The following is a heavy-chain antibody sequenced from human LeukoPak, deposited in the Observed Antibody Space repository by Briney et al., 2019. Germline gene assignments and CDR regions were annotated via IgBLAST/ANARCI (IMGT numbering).Heavy chain of an antibody. V-gene: IGHV1-18*01. J-gene: IGHJ3*02. Sequence: ASVKVSCKASGYTFTSYGISWVRQAPGQGLEWMGWISAYNGNTNYAQKLQGRVTMTTDTSTSTAYMELRSLRSDDTAVYYCARDPGRNSRGAFDIWGQGTMVTVSS. D-gene: IGHD1/OR15-1a*01. CDR2: ISAYNGNT. CDR1: GYTFTSYG. CDR3: ARDPGRNSRGAFDI.